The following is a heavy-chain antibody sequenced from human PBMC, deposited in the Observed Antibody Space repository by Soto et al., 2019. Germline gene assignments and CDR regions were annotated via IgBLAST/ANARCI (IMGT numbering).Heavy chain of an antibody. CDR2: IESKTDGGTT. J-gene: IGHJ4*02. D-gene: IGHD3-10*01. V-gene: IGHV3-15*07. CDR3: TTGRSEGFGARSLRYYFDY. CDR1: GFTFSNAW. Sequence: EVQLVESGGGLVKPGGSLRLSCAASGFTFSNAWMNWVRQAPGKGLEWVGRIESKTDGGTTDYAAPVKGRFTISRDDSKNTLYLQMNSLKTEDTAVYYCTTGRSEGFGARSLRYYFDYWGQGTLVTVSS.